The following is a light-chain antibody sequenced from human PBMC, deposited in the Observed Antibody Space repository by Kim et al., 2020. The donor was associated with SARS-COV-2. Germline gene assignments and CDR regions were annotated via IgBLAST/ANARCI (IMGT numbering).Light chain of an antibody. CDR2: DVS. J-gene: IGLJ1*01. Sequence: QSVTSSVTDTSSDVGGYNYVSWYQQHPGRAPKLMIYDVSKRPSGVPDRFSGSKSGNTASLTISGLQAEDEADYYCCSYAGSYTYVFGTGTKVTVL. CDR1: SSDVGGYNY. CDR3: CSYAGSYTYV. V-gene: IGLV2-11*01.